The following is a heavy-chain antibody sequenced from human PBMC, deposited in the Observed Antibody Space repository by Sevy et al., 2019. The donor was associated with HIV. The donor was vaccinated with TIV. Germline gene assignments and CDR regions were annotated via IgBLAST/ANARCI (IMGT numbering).Heavy chain of an antibody. CDR3: ARLFARSGYYTPTYYFDS. J-gene: IGHJ4*02. D-gene: IGHD3-22*01. Sequence: GESLKTSCKASGYTFTRYWVGWVRQMPGKGLEWMGIIYPGDSTTRYSPSFQGQVTISADKSISTAYLQWSSLKASDTAMFYSARLFARSGYYTPTYYFDSWGQGTLVTVSS. CDR2: IYPGDSTT. V-gene: IGHV5-51*01. CDR1: GYTFTRYW.